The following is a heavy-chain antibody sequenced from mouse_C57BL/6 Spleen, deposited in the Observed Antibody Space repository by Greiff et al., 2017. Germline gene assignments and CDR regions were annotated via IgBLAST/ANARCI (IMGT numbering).Heavy chain of an antibody. V-gene: IGHV1-64*01. CDR2: IHPTSGST. Sequence: QVQLQQPGAELVKPGASVKLSCKASGYTFTSYWMHWVKQRPGQGLEWIGMIHPTSGSTNYNEKFKSKATLTVDKSSSTAYMQLSSLTSEDSAVYYCACGDYDGRVYAMGYWGKGTSVTVSS. D-gene: IGHD2-4*01. CDR1: GYTFTSYW. CDR3: ACGDYDGRVYAMGY. J-gene: IGHJ4*01.